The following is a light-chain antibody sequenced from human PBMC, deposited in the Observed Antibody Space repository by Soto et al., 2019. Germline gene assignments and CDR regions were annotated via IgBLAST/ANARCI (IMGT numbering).Light chain of an antibody. CDR3: LQDYNYPLT. V-gene: IGKV1-6*01. CDR2: AAS. J-gene: IGKJ4*01. Sequence: AIQLTQSPSSLSACVGDRVVITCRASQGISTYLAWYQQKPGKAPHLLIYAASSLQSGVPSRFSGSGSGTDFTLTISSLQPEDFATYYCLQDYNYPLTFGGGTKVDIK. CDR1: QGISTY.